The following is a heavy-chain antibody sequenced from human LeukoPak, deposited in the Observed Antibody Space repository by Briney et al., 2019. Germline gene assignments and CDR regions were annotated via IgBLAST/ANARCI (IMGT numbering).Heavy chain of an antibody. D-gene: IGHD3-3*01. CDR1: GGSISSSSYD. CDR2: IYDSGST. J-gene: IGHJ4*02. Sequence: SETLSLTCTVSGGSISSSSYDWGWIRQPPGKGLEWIGSIYDSGSTYYNPSLKSRVTISVDTSKNQFSLKLSSVTAADTAVYYCARDQGAYYDFWSGYQLSSVFDYWGQGTLVTVSS. V-gene: IGHV4-39*07. CDR3: ARDQGAYYDFWSGYQLSSVFDY.